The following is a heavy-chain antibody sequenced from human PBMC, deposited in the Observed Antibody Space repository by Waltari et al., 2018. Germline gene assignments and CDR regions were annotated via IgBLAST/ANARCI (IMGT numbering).Heavy chain of an antibody. V-gene: IGHV3-30-3*01. J-gene: IGHJ1*01. CDR2: IAYDGSNK. CDR1: GFTFSSYA. CDR3: ARGIVGYYDSSGSLYFQH. D-gene: IGHD3-22*01. Sequence: QVQLVESGGGVVQPGRSLRLSCAASGFTFSSYAMHWVRQAPGKGLEWVAVIAYDGSNKYYADSVKGRFTISRDNSKNTLYLQMNSLRAEDTAVYYCARGIVGYYDSSGSLYFQHWGQGTLVTVSS.